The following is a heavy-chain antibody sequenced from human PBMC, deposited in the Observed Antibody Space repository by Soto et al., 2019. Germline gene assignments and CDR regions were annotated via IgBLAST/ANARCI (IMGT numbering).Heavy chain of an antibody. CDR3: STRAYDTNGYYRFDP. J-gene: IGHJ5*01. D-gene: IGHD3-22*01. CDR2: INHSGIV. CDR1: GGSFSGHS. Sequence: SETLSLTCAVYGGSFSGHSWTWIRQSPGKGLEWIGDINHSGIVNYSPSLKSRVTISLDTSKNQFSLTLSAVTAADTAMYYCSTRAYDTNGYYRFDPWGQGTLVTVCS. V-gene: IGHV4-34*01.